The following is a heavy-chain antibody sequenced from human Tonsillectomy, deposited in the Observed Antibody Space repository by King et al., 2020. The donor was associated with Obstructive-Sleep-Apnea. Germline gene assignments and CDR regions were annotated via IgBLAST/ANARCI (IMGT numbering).Heavy chain of an antibody. CDR3: ARIRLVSSGGFYFDY. D-gene: IGHD3-10*01. Sequence: TLKESGPVLVKPTETLTLTCTVSGFSLSNARMGVRWIRQPPGKALEWLAHIFSNDEKSYSTSLKSRLTISKDTSKSQVVLTMTNMDPVDTATYYCARIRLVSSGGFYFDYWGQGTLVTVSS. V-gene: IGHV2-26*01. CDR1: GFSLSNARMG. CDR2: IFSNDEK. J-gene: IGHJ4*02.